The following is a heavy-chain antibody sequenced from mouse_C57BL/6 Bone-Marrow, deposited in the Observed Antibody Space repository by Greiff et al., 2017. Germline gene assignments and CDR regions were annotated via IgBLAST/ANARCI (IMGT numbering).Heavy chain of an antibody. V-gene: IGHV1-64*01. CDR3: AREGYYYGFNFDY. D-gene: IGHD1-1*01. J-gene: IGHJ2*01. CDR1: GYTFTSYW. CDR2: IHPNSGST. Sequence: QVQLQQPGAELVKPGASVKLSCKASGYTFTSYWMHWVKQRPGQGLEWIGMIHPNSGSTNYNEKFKSKATLTVDKSSSTAYMQLSSLPSEDSAVYYCAREGYYYGFNFDYWGQGTTLTVSS.